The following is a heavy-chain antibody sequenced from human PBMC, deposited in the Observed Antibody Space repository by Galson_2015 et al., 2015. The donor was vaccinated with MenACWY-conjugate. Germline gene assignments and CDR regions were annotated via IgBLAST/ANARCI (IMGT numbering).Heavy chain of an antibody. CDR1: GYSFSGHG. Sequence: SVKVSCKASGYSFSGHGMHWVRQAPGQRLEWMGWINTGSGQTKYSQKFQGRLTNTRDTSTNTGYMGLSSLRSEDTAVYYCAGDRVFVVAENYIDNWGHGTPVLVSS. CDR3: AGDRVFVVAENYIDN. CDR2: INTGSGQT. V-gene: IGHV1-3*04. J-gene: IGHJ4*01. D-gene: IGHD3-16*02.